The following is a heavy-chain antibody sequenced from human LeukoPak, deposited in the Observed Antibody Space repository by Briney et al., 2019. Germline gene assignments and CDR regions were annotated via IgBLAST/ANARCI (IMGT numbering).Heavy chain of an antibody. V-gene: IGHV1-24*01. J-gene: IGHJ4*02. CDR1: GYTLTELS. Sequence: GSVKVSCKVSGYTLTELSMHWVRQTPGKGREWMGGFHPEDGETIYAQKFQGRVTMTEDTSTDTAYMELSSLRSEDSAVYYCATGIVVAGTGYYFDYWGQGTMVTVSS. CDR2: FHPEDGET. D-gene: IGHD6-19*01. CDR3: ATGIVVAGTGYYFDY.